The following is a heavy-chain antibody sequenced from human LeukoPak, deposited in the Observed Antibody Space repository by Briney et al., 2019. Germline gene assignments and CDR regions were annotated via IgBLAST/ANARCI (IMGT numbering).Heavy chain of an antibody. J-gene: IGHJ5*02. CDR3: VASFSVTPFAS. V-gene: IGHV1-46*01. CDR1: GYTFTSYY. D-gene: IGHD5-18*01. Sequence: ASVKVSCKASGYTFTSYYMHWVRQAPGQGLEWMGIINPSGGSTSYAQKFQGRVTMTRDMSTSTVYMELSSLRSEDTAVYYCVASFSVTPFASWGQGTLVTVSS. CDR2: INPSGGST.